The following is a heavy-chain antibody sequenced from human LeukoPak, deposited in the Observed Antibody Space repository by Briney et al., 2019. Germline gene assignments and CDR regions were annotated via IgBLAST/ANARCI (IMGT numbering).Heavy chain of an antibody. CDR3: ARGDVYGSGVYNWFDP. CDR2: INPSGGST. J-gene: IGHJ5*02. D-gene: IGHD2-15*01. V-gene: IGHV1-46*01. Sequence: ASVKVSCKASGYTFPSYYIHWVRQAPGQGLEWMGIINPSGGSTTYAQKFQGRVTMTRDTSTSTVYMELSSLRSEDTALYYCARGDVYGSGVYNWFDPWGQGILVIVSS. CDR1: GYTFPSYY.